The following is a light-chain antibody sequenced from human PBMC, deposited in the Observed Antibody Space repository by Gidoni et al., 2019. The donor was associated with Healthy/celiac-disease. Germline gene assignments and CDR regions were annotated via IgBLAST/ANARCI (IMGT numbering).Light chain of an antibody. V-gene: IGKV3-15*01. CDR2: GAS. J-gene: IGKJ1*01. Sequence: IVMTQSPATLSVSPGERAPLSCRASQSVSSNLAWYQKTPGQAPRLLNYGASTSATGIPARISGRGSGTEFTLTISRLPYEDLAVYYWQQYNNWPWTFGQGTKVEIK. CDR3: QQYNNWPWT. CDR1: QSVSSN.